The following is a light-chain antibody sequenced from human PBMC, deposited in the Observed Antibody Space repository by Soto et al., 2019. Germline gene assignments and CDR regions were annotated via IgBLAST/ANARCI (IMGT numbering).Light chain of an antibody. CDR3: SSYRSSDTLEV. Sequence: QSALTQPASVSASPGQSIFISCTGTSEDIGAYDYVSWYQQHPGKAPKLILYAVNDRPSGVSSRFSVSKSGNTSSLTISGVQPDDEADYYCSSYRSSDTLEVFGTGTKLTVL. V-gene: IGLV2-14*01. CDR1: SEDIGAYDY. CDR2: AVN. J-gene: IGLJ1*01.